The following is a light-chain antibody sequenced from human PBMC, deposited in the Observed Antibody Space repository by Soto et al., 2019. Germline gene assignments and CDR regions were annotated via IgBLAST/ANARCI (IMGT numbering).Light chain of an antibody. CDR3: QQYYSTPQT. Sequence: DIVMTQSPDSLAVSLGERATINCKSSQSVLYSSNNKNYLAWYQQKPGQPPKLLIYWASTRGSGVPDRFSGSGCGTDFALTISSLQAQDVAVYYCQQYYSTPQTFGQGTKVEIK. J-gene: IGKJ1*01. V-gene: IGKV4-1*01. CDR2: WAS. CDR1: QSVLYSSNNKNY.